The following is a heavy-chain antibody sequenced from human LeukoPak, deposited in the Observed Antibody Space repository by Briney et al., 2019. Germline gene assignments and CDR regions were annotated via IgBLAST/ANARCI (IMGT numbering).Heavy chain of an antibody. CDR1: GFTFSSYW. CDR3: ARDYSGSYGLDY. J-gene: IGHJ4*02. D-gene: IGHD1-26*01. CDR2: ISSDGSST. Sequence: GGSLRLSCAASGFTFSSYWMHWVRQAPGKGLVWVSRISSDGSSTSYADSVKGRFTISRDNAKNTLYLQMNSLRAEDTAVYYCARDYSGSYGLDYWGQGTLVTVSS. V-gene: IGHV3-74*01.